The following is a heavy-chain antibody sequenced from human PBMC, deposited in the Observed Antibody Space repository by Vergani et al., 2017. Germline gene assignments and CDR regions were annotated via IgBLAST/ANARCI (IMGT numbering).Heavy chain of an antibody. V-gene: IGHV1-2*02. CDR2: INPNSGGT. CDR1: GYTFTGYY. J-gene: IGHJ6*02. Sequence: QVQLVQSGAEVKKPGASVKVSCKASGYTFTGYYMHWVRQAPGQGLEWMGWINPNSGGTNYAQKFQGSVTMTRDTSISTAYMELSRLRSDDTAVYYCARVLHVTGPIYYYYGMDVWGQGTTVTVSS. D-gene: IGHD3-10*01. CDR3: ARVLHVTGPIYYYYGMDV.